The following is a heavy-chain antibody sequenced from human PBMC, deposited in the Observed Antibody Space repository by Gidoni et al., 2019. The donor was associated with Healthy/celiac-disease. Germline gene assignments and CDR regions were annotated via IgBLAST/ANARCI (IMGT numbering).Heavy chain of an antibody. CDR3: ARDPITMVRGVIIVNWFDP. V-gene: IGHV4-38-2*02. CDR2: IYPSGST. J-gene: IGHJ5*02. Sequence: QVQLQESGPGLVKPSETLSLTCTVSGYSISSGYSWGWIRQPPGKGLEWIGSIYPSGSTYYNPSLKSRVTISVDTSKNQFSLKLSSVTAADTAVYYCARDPITMVRGVIIVNWFDPWGQGTLVTVSS. CDR1: GYSISSGYS. D-gene: IGHD3-10*01.